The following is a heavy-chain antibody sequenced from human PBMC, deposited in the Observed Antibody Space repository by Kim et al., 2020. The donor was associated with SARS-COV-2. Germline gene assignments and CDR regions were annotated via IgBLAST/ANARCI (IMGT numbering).Heavy chain of an antibody. CDR3: ARSRSSGWYAY. D-gene: IGHD6-19*01. J-gene: IGHJ4*02. V-gene: IGHV3-48*04. CDR2: I. Sequence: IYYADSVKGRFTISRDNAKNSLYLQMNSLRAEDTAVYYCARSRSSGWYAYWGQGTLVTVSS.